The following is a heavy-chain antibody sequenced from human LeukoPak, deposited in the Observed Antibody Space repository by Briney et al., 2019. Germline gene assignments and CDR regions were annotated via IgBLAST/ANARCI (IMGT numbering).Heavy chain of an antibody. D-gene: IGHD4-11*01. J-gene: IGHJ6*03. V-gene: IGHV4-59*01. Sequence: SETLSLTCTVSAGSISSYYWSWIRQPPGKGLEWIGYISYSGSTNYNPSLKSRVTISVDTSKNQFSLKLSSVTAADTAVYYCARTYSKLYYYYMDVWGKGTTVTVSS. CDR3: ARTYSKLYYYYMDV. CDR1: AGSISSYY. CDR2: ISYSGST.